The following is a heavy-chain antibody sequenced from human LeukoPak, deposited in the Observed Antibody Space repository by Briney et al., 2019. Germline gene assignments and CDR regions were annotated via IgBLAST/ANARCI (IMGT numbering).Heavy chain of an antibody. CDR3: ARDSEIFGVVTPTFDY. CDR2: IIPIFGTA. V-gene: IGHV1-69*05. D-gene: IGHD3-3*01. CDR1: GGTFSSYA. J-gene: IGHJ4*02. Sequence: SVKVSCKASGGTFSSYAISWVRQAPGQGLEWMGKIIPIFGTANYAQKFQGRVTITTDESTSTAYMELSSLRSEDTAVYYCARDSEIFGVVTPTFDYWGQGTLVTVSS.